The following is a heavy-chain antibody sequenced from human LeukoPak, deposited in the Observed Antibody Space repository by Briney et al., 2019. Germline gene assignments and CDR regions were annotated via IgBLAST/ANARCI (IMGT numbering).Heavy chain of an antibody. Sequence: PGGSLRLSCAASGFTLSNYNMNWVRQAPGKGLEWVSYISSSSSTIYYADSVEGRFTISRDNAKNSLYLQMSSLRDEDTAVYFCARDLAVAGSFDYWGQGTLVTVSS. CDR2: ISSSSSTI. CDR1: GFTLSNYN. V-gene: IGHV3-48*02. J-gene: IGHJ4*02. D-gene: IGHD6-19*01. CDR3: ARDLAVAGSFDY.